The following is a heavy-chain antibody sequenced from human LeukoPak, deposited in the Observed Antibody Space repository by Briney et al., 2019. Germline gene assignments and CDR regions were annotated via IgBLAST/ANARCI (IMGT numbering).Heavy chain of an antibody. Sequence: PGGSLRLSCAASGFTFSSYSINWVRQAPGKGLEWVSSISSSSGYIYYADSVKGRFTISRDNAKNSLYLQMNSLRAEDTAVYYCASRSGGSPATREHFDYWGQGTLVTVSS. V-gene: IGHV3-21*01. D-gene: IGHD2-15*01. CDR2: ISSSSGYI. CDR1: GFTFSSYS. J-gene: IGHJ4*02. CDR3: ASRSGGSPATREHFDY.